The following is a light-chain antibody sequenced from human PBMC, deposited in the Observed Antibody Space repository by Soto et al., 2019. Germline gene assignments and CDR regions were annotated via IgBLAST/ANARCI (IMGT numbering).Light chain of an antibody. CDR3: HQRQSWPRT. CDR1: QAVNTR. CDR2: LAS. J-gene: IGKJ1*01. V-gene: IGKV3-11*01. Sequence: EIVLTQSPATLSSFPGDRVTLSCRASQAVNTRLAWYQHKPGQAPRLLIYLASNRAAGVPARFSGSESGTDFTLTISGVEPEDFAVYYCHQRQSWPRTFGQGTKVDIK.